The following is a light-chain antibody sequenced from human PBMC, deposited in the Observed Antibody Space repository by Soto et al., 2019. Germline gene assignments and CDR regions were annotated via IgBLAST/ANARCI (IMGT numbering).Light chain of an antibody. CDR3: CSYAGML. Sequence: QSALTQPASVSGSPGQSITISCTGTSSDVGSHNLVSWYQQHPGKAPKLMIYEVTKRPSGVSNRFSGSKSGNTASLTISGLQAEDEADYYCCSYAGMLFGGGTKVTVL. CDR1: SSDVGSHNL. CDR2: EVT. J-gene: IGLJ2*01. V-gene: IGLV2-23*02.